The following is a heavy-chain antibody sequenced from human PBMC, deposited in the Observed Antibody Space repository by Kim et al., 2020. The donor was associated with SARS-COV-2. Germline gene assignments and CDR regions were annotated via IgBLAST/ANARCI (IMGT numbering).Heavy chain of an antibody. Sequence: SQTLSLTCVISGDSVSSDTSAWNWIRQSPSRGLEWLGRTFFSSTWYYDYADSVKSRITVKPDTVKNQFVLQLTSVPPEDTAVYFCAREGSTRTYFFDYWGHGTLVTVSS. V-gene: IGHV6-1*01. CDR1: GDSVSSDTSA. CDR3: AREGSTRTYFFDY. CDR2: TFFSSTWYY. J-gene: IGHJ4*01. D-gene: IGHD1-7*01.